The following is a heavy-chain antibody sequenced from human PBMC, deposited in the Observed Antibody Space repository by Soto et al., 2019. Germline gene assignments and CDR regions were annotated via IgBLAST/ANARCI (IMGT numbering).Heavy chain of an antibody. CDR1: GYTLTELS. CDR2: FDPEDGET. V-gene: IGHV1-24*01. Sequence: ASVKVSCKVSGYTLTELSMHWVRQAPGKGLEWMGGFDPEDGETIYAQKFQGRVTMTEDTSTDTAYMELSSLRSEDTAVYYCATLLGLNWHDVWFDPWGQGTLVTVSS. D-gene: IGHD1-1*01. J-gene: IGHJ5*02. CDR3: ATLLGLNWHDVWFDP.